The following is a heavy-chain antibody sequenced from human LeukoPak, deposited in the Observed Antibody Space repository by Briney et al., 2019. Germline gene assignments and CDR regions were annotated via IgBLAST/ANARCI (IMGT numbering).Heavy chain of an antibody. CDR1: GGSISSSSYS. CDR3: ARAHRESDNWNDPTYYYYYMDV. V-gene: IGHV4-39*07. CDR2: IYYSGST. J-gene: IGHJ6*03. Sequence: PSETLSLTCTVSGGSISSSSYSWGWIRQPPGKGLQWIASIYYSGSTNYNPSLQSRVTISVDTSKNQFSLKLSSVTAADTAVYYCARAHRESDNWNDPTYYYYYMDVWGKGTTVTISS. D-gene: IGHD1-1*01.